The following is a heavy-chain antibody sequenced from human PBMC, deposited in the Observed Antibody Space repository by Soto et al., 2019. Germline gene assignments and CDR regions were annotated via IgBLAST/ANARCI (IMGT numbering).Heavy chain of an antibody. CDR3: ASPSGDYGDYGLSLAY. Sequence: QVQLVQSGAEVKKPGASVKVSCKASGYVFTGYGISWVRQAPGQGLEWMAWISAYNGNTKYAQKFQGRVTMTTDASTSTAYLELSSLRSDDTAVYYCASPSGDYGDYGLSLAYWGQGTLVTVSS. CDR1: GYVFTGYG. CDR2: ISAYNGNT. D-gene: IGHD4-17*01. V-gene: IGHV1-18*01. J-gene: IGHJ4*02.